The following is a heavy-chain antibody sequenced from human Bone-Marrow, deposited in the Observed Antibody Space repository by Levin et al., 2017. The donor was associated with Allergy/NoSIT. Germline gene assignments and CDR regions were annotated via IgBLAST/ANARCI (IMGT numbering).Heavy chain of an antibody. Sequence: SETLSLTCAVTGGSFRGYYYWTWIRQSPGKGLEWLGEVHYSGSTNFNPSLKSRVSMSVDTSKNQFSLKLTSVTAADTAVYYCARGQRYYGSGSYHNSYDPWGQGILVTVSS. D-gene: IGHD3-10*01. J-gene: IGHJ5*02. CDR1: GGSFRGYY. CDR2: VHYSGST. CDR3: ARGQRYYGSGSYHNSYDP. V-gene: IGHV4-34*01.